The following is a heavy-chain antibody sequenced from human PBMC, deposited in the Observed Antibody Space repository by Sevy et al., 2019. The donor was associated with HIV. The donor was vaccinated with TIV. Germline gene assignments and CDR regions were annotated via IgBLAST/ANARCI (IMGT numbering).Heavy chain of an antibody. Sequence: SETLSLTCAVYGGSFSGYYWSWIRQPPGKGLEWIGEINHSGRTNYNPSLKSRVTISVDTSKNQFSLKLSSVTAADTAVYYCARGGYSGYYYDSSGYIHFDYRGQGTLVTVSS. V-gene: IGHV4-34*01. D-gene: IGHD3-22*01. J-gene: IGHJ4*02. CDR3: ARGGYSGYYYDSSGYIHFDY. CDR1: GGSFSGYY. CDR2: INHSGRT.